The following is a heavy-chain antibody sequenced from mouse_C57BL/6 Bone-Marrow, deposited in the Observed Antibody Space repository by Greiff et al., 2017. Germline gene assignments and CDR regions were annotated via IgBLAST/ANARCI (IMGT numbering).Heavy chain of an antibody. Sequence: QVQLKESGPGLVQPSQSLSITCTVSGFSLTSYGVHWVRQSPGKGLEWLGVIWSGGSTDYNAAFISRLSISKDNSKSQVFFKMNSLQADDTAIYYCARDYYGSYWFAYWGQGTLVTVSA. CDR3: ARDYYGSYWFAY. CDR1: GFSLTSYG. D-gene: IGHD1-1*01. CDR2: IWSGGST. V-gene: IGHV2-2*01. J-gene: IGHJ3*01.